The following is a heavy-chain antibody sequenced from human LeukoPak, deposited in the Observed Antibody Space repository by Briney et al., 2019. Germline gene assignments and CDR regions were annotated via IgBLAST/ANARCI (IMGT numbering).Heavy chain of an antibody. CDR1: GGSISSSSYY. Sequence: KTSETLSLTCTVSGGSISSSSYYWGWIRQPPGKGLEWIGSIYYSGSTYYNPSLKSRVAISVDTSKNQFSLKLSSVTAADTAVYYCARRSKGGSGKSNWFDPWGQGTLVTVSS. CDR3: ARRSKGGSGKSNWFDP. V-gene: IGHV4-39*07. J-gene: IGHJ5*02. D-gene: IGHD3-10*01. CDR2: IYYSGST.